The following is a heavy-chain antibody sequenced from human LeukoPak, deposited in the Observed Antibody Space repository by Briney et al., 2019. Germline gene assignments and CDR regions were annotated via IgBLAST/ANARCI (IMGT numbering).Heavy chain of an antibody. Sequence: GGSLRLSCAASGFTFSSYGMHWVRQAPGKGLEWAAVIWYDGSNKYYADSVKGRFTISRDNSKNTLYLQMNSLRAEDTAVYYCARDPTTYYYDSSGPTLFDYWGQGTLVTVSS. J-gene: IGHJ4*02. V-gene: IGHV3-33*01. CDR3: ARDPTTYYYDSSGPTLFDY. CDR1: GFTFSSYG. CDR2: IWYDGSNK. D-gene: IGHD3-22*01.